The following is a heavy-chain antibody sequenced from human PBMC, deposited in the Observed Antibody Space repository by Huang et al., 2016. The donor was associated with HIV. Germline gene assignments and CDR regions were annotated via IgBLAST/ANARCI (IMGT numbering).Heavy chain of an antibody. V-gene: IGHV3-48*01. CDR2: MSETWIFI. D-gene: IGHD6-13*01. Sequence: EEQLVESGGGLVQPGGSLRLSCAASGFSFSSCNMNWVRQAPGKGLGWLSDMSETWIFITYADSVKGRFTVSRDNAKNSLYLQMDSLRAEDTAVYYCARGYSSSWLYNWGQGTLVTVSS. CDR1: GFSFSSCN. CDR3: ARGYSSSWLYN. J-gene: IGHJ4*02.